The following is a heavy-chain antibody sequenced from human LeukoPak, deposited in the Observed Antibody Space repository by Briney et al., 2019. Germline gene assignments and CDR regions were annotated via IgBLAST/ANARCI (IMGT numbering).Heavy chain of an antibody. CDR2: IIPILGIA. J-gene: IGHJ6*02. V-gene: IGHV1-69*04. CDR1: GGTFSSYA. CDR3: ARDWTDIVVVPAYGMDV. D-gene: IGHD2-2*01. Sequence: SVKVSCKASGGTFSSYAISWVRQAPGQGLEWMGRIIPILGIANYAQKFQGRVTMTRDTSISTAYMELSRLRSDDTAVYYCARDWTDIVVVPAYGMDVWGQGTTVTVSS.